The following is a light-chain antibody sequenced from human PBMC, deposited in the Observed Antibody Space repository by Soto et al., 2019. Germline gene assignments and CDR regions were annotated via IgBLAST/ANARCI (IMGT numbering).Light chain of an antibody. CDR2: GAL. CDR1: QSVSSSY. J-gene: IGKJ1*01. Sequence: EIVLTQSPGTLSLSPGERATLSCRASQSVSSSYLAWYQQKPGQAPRLLIYGALSRATVIPDRFSGSGSGTDFTLTISRMEPEDFEVYYCQQYGSSPWTFGQGTKVEI. V-gene: IGKV3-20*01. CDR3: QQYGSSPWT.